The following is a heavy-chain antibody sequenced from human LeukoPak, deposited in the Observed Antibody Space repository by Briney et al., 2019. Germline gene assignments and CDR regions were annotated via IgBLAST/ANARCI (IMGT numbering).Heavy chain of an antibody. J-gene: IGHJ3*02. Sequence: SETLSLTCTVSGGSISNYYWSWIRQPPGKGLEWIGYIYYSGSTNYNPSLKSRVTISVDASKNQFSLKLSSVTAADTAVYYCARFLYSSSYAFDIWGQGTMVTVSS. CDR1: GGSISNYY. V-gene: IGHV4-59*01. CDR3: ARFLYSSSYAFDI. CDR2: IYYSGST. D-gene: IGHD6-13*01.